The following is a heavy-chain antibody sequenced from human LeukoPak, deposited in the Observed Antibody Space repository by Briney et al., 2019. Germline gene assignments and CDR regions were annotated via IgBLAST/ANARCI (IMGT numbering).Heavy chain of an antibody. CDR2: IGGGGTFT. CDR1: VFTFSSYA. Sequence: GGSLRLSCTPSVFTFSSYAMNCVPHAPRGGLEWVSDIGGGGTFTYYTCSVKGRFTISRDKTRNTLYVQIKSVRADDTAVYYCAKDLDYTTYGYYFDCWGQGALVTVSS. J-gene: IGHJ4*02. V-gene: IGHV3-23*01. CDR3: AKDLDYTTYGYYFDC. D-gene: IGHD4-11*01.